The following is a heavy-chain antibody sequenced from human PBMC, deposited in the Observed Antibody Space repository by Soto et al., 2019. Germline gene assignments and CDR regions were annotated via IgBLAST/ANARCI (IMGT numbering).Heavy chain of an antibody. CDR2: ITSASDYI. J-gene: IGHJ3*02. Sequence: EVDLVESGGDLVKPGGSLRLSCVASGFMFTRSTMNWVRQAPGKGLGWVSSITSASDYIFYADSVKGRFTISRDNAKNSLYLQMNSLRAEDTAVYYCARVGTGSSTPLDIWGQGTMVTVSS. V-gene: IGHV3-21*01. CDR3: ARVGTGSSTPLDI. D-gene: IGHD3-9*01. CDR1: GFMFTRST.